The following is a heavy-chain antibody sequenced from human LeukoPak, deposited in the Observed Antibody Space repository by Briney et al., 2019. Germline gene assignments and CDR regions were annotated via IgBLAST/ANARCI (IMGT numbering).Heavy chain of an antibody. CDR2: IYYSGST. CDR3: ARVVRGVISDTRQRDY. CDR1: GGSISSGNYY. V-gene: IGHV4-30-4*01. D-gene: IGHD3-10*01. Sequence: SETLSLTCTVSGGSISSGNYYWTWIRQPPGKALEWIAYIYYSGSTYYNPSLKSRVTISVDMSKNQFSLTLSSVTAADTAVYFCARVVRGVISDTRQRDYWGQGTLVTVSS. J-gene: IGHJ4*02.